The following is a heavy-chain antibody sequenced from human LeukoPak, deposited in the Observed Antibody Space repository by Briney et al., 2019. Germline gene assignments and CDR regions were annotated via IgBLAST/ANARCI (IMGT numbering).Heavy chain of an antibody. CDR1: GGSISSYY. CDR2: IYYSGST. J-gene: IGHJ4*02. Sequence: SETLSLTRTVSGGSISSYYWSWIRQPPGKGLEWIGYIYYSGSTNYNPSLKSRVTISVDTSKNQFSLKLSSVTAADTAVYYCARDIGVAAAGYFDYWGQGTLVTVSS. D-gene: IGHD6-13*01. CDR3: ARDIGVAAAGYFDY. V-gene: IGHV4-59*01.